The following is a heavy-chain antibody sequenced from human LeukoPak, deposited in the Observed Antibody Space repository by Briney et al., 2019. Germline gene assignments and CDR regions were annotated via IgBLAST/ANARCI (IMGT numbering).Heavy chain of an antibody. J-gene: IGHJ4*02. CDR3: TSTLGY. D-gene: IGHD3-16*01. CDR1: GVTVRNVW. Sequence: AGRSLRLSCAASGVTVRNVWMTWVRQASGKGLEWVGRIKEKTDDGTTDYAAPVKGRFTISRDDSKNTLYLQMNSLKTEDTAVYYCTSTLGYWGQGTLVTVSS. V-gene: IGHV3-15*01. CDR2: IKEKTDDGTT.